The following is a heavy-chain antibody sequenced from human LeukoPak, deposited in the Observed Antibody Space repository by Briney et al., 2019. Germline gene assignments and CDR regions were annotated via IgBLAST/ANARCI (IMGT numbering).Heavy chain of an antibody. CDR2: ISSSSSYI. CDR3: ARDPDSGXXXFDY. CDR1: GFTFSSYS. V-gene: IGHV3-21*01. D-gene: IGHD3-10*01. J-gene: IGHJ4*02. Sequence: GGSLRLSCAASGFTFSSYSMNWVRQAPGKGLEWVSSISSSSSYIYYADSVKGRFTISRDNAKNSLYLQMNSLRAEDTAVYYCARDPDSGXXXFDYWGQGTLVTVSS.